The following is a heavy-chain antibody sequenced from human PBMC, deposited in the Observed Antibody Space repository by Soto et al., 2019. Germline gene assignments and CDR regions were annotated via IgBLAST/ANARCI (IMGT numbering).Heavy chain of an antibody. D-gene: IGHD2-2*01. CDR2: ISYDGSNK. CDR1: GFTFSSYA. J-gene: IGHJ3*02. V-gene: IGHV3-30-3*01. Sequence: PGGSLRLSCAASGFTFSSYAMHWVRQAPGKGLEWVAVISYDGSNKYYADSVKGRFTISRDNAKNTLYLQMNSLRAEDTAVYYCARQVLYGFDIWGQGTMVTVSS. CDR3: ARQVLYGFDI.